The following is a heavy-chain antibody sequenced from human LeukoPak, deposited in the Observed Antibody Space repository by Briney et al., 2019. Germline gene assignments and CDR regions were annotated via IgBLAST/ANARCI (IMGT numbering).Heavy chain of an antibody. CDR1: GFIFSSYA. J-gene: IGHJ6*03. CDR2: ISGNGDRT. CDR3: VKPLRTNWFNHMDV. Sequence: SGGSLRLSCAASGFIFSSYAMNWVRQAPGKGLEWVSAISGNGDRTYYANSVKGRFTISRDNSKNTLYLQVNSLRAEDTAEYYCVKPLRTNWFNHMDVWGKGTTVTVSS. V-gene: IGHV3-23*01. D-gene: IGHD3-10*01.